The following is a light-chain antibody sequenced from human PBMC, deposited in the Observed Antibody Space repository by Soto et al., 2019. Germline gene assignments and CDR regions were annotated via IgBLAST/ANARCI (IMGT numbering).Light chain of an antibody. Sequence: RVMSQSAATLGVAGGLRSTRSCRASQSVSSNLAWYQQKPGQAPRLLIYGASTRATGIPARFSGSGSGTEFTLTISSLQSEDFAVYYCQQYNNWPIITFGQGTRLEIK. V-gene: IGKV3-15*01. CDR3: QQYNNWPIIT. J-gene: IGKJ5*01. CDR1: QSVSSN. CDR2: GAS.